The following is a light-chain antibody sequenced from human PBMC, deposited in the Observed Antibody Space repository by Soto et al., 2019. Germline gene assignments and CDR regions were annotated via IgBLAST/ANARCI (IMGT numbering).Light chain of an antibody. V-gene: IGKV1-9*01. J-gene: IGKJ5*01. CDR1: QDISSY. Sequence: DIQVIQSPSFLSEYVEDRVTITCRASQDISSYLAWYQQKPGKAPNLLIYVASTLQSGVPSRFSGSGSGTEFTLTISSLQTEDFATYFCQQLHSFPITFGQGTRLEIK. CDR2: VAS. CDR3: QQLHSFPIT.